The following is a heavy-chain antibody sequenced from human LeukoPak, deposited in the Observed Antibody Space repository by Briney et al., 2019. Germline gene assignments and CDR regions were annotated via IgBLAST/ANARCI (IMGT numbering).Heavy chain of an antibody. V-gene: IGHV4-59*05. CDR2: IYSSGST. CDR1: GFTLSTYW. Sequence: GSLRLSCAASGFTLSTYWMSWVRQAPGKGLEWIGTIYSSGSTYYNPSLKSRVTISVDTSRNQFSLKLSSVTAADTAVYYCASQNLGYCSSASCLFDYWGQGTLVTVSS. D-gene: IGHD2-2*01. J-gene: IGHJ4*02. CDR3: ASQNLGYCSSASCLFDY.